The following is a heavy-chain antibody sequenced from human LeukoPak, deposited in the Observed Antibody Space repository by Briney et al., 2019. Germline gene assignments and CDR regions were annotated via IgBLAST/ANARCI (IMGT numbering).Heavy chain of an antibody. J-gene: IGHJ3*02. CDR2: ISSSGSST. D-gene: IGHD5-24*01. Sequence: WGSLRLSCAAFGFTFSIYSIHWVRQAPGKGLEWVSYISSSGSSTNYADSVKGRFTISRDNAKNSLYLQMNSLRADDTAVYYCAKSNGYNFAAFDMWGQGAMVTVSS. V-gene: IGHV3-48*04. CDR3: AKSNGYNFAAFDM. CDR1: GFTFSIYS.